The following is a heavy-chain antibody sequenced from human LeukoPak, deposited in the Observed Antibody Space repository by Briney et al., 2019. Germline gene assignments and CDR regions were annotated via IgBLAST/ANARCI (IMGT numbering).Heavy chain of an antibody. V-gene: IGHV4-38-2*01. CDR1: GYSISSGYY. CDR3: ARAYISGSSGYYFAY. Sequence: SETLSLTCAVSGYSISSGYYWGWIRQPPGRGLEGIGNIYHSGNTYYNLSLKSRVTISVDTSKNQFSLKLNSVTAADTAVYYCARAYISGSSGYYFAYWGQGTLVTVSS. CDR2: IYHSGNT. J-gene: IGHJ4*02. D-gene: IGHD3-22*01.